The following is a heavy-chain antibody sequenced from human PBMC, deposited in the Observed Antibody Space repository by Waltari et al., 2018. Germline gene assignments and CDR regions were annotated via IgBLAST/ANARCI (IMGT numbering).Heavy chain of an antibody. CDR1: GGTFSSYA. Sequence: QVQLVQSGAEVKKPGSSVTVSCKASGGTFSSYAIRWVRQAPGQGLEWMGRIIPILGIANYVQKFQGRVTITADKSTSTAYMELSSLRSEDTAVYYCARDPPFAGGDYYGMDVWGQGTTVTVSS. D-gene: IGHD2-21*01. V-gene: IGHV1-69*04. CDR2: IIPILGIA. CDR3: ARDPPFAGGDYYGMDV. J-gene: IGHJ6*02.